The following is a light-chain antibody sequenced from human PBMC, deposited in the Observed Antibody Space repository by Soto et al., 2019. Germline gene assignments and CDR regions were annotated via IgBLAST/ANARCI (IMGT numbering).Light chain of an antibody. CDR2: GAS. Sequence: DIQMTQSPSSVSASVGDRVTITCRASQGISSWLAWYQRKPGKAPKLLIYGASSLQRGVPSRLSCSGSGPDFTLTISNLQPEDLATYDCQQANSFPYTFGQGTKLEIK. CDR3: QQANSFPYT. V-gene: IGKV1-12*01. CDR1: QGISSW. J-gene: IGKJ2*01.